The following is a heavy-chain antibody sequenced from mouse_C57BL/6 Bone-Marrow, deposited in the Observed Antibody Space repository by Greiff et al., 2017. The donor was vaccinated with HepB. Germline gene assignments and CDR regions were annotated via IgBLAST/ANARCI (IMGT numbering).Heavy chain of an antibody. CDR3: ARPLITTVVPSYYFDY. CDR2: ISSGSSTI. J-gene: IGHJ2*01. V-gene: IGHV5-17*01. Sequence: DVKLVESGGGLVKPGGSLKLSCAASGFTFSDYGMHWVRQAPEKGLEWVAYISSGSSTIYYADTVKGRFTISRDNAKNTLFLQMTSLRSEDTAMYYCARPLITTVVPSYYFDYWGQGTTLTVSS. CDR1: GFTFSDYG. D-gene: IGHD1-1*01.